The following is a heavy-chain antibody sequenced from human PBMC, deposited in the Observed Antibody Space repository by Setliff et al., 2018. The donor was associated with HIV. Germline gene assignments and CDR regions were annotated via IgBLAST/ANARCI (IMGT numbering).Heavy chain of an antibody. CDR3: ARSDSANWYVDY. CDR1: GYTFTSYW. J-gene: IGHJ4*02. V-gene: IGHV5-51*01. D-gene: IGHD1-1*01. Sequence: GESLKISCKGSGYTFTSYWIGWVRQMPGKGLEWMGIIHPVDSDTRYSPSFQGQVTISADKSINTAFLQWSSLKASDTAMFYCARSDSANWYVDYWGQGTLVTVSS. CDR2: IHPVDSDT.